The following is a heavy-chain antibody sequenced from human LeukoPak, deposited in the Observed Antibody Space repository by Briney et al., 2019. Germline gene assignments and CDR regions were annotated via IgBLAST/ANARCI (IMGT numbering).Heavy chain of an antibody. J-gene: IGHJ2*01. CDR2: IYTSGST. Sequence: SETLSLTCTVSGDSISSYYWSWIRQPAGKGLEWIGRIYTSGSTNYNPSLKSRVTMSLDTSKNQFSLKLSSVTAGDTAVYYCARTYGSSGLGYFDLWGRGTLVTVSS. CDR1: GDSISSYY. V-gene: IGHV4-4*07. CDR3: ARTYGSSGLGYFDL. D-gene: IGHD6-13*01.